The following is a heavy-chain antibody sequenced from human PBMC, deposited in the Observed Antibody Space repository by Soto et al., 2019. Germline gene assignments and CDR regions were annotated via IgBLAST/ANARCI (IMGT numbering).Heavy chain of an antibody. CDR2: IIPIFGTA. J-gene: IGHJ4*02. CDR3: ARDPEDTATPYYFDY. D-gene: IGHD5-18*01. Sequence: ASVKVSCKASGYTFTSYGISWVRQAPGQGLEWMGGIIPIFGTANYAQKFQGRVTITADESTSTAYMELSSLRSEDTAVYYCARDPEDTATPYYFDYWGQGTLVTVS. V-gene: IGHV1-69*13. CDR1: GYTFTSYG.